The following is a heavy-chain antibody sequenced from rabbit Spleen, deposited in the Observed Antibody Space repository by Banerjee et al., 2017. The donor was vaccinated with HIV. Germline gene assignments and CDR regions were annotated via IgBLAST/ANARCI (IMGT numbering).Heavy chain of an antibody. CDR3: ARGSATMTMVITGYYLNL. CDR2: IYTGSGVSN. Sequence: QSLEESGGDLVKPGASLTLTCTASGFSFSNSYYMCWVRQAPGKGLEWIACIYTGSGVSNVYASWAKGRFTISKTSSTTVTLQMTSLTAADTATYFCARGSATMTMVITGYYLNLWGQGTLVTVS. CDR1: GFSFSNSYY. V-gene: IGHV1S40*01. J-gene: IGHJ4*01. D-gene: IGHD2-1*01.